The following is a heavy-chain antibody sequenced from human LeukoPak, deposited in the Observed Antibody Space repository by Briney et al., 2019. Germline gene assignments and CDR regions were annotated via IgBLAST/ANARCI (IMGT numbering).Heavy chain of an antibody. V-gene: IGHV3-21*01. D-gene: IGHD1-26*01. CDR1: GFTFSSYS. CDR2: ISSISIYI. CDR3: ARDPYSGSYGNYYYYFMDV. Sequence: GGSLRLSCAASGFTFSSYSMNWVRQAPGKGLEWVSSISSISIYIYYADSVKGRFTISRDNAKNSLYLQMNSLRAEDTAVYYCARDPYSGSYGNYYYYFMDVWGKGTTVTISS. J-gene: IGHJ6*03.